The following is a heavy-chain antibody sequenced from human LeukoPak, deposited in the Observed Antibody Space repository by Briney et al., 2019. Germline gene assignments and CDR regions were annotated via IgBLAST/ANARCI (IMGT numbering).Heavy chain of an antibody. CDR1: GFTVSSNY. D-gene: IGHD1-1*01. Sequence: GGSLRLSCAASGFTVSSNYMSWVRQAPGKGLEWVSVIYSGGSTYYADSVKGRFTISRDNSKNTLYLQMNRLRAEDTAVYYCARGGTWGGYYYMDVWGKGTTVTVSS. CDR2: IYSGGST. V-gene: IGHV3-66*02. J-gene: IGHJ6*03. CDR3: ARGGTWGGYYYMDV.